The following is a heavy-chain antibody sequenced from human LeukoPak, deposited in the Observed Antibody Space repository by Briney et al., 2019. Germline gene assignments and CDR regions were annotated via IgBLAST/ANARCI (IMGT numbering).Heavy chain of an antibody. J-gene: IGHJ4*02. CDR2: INHSGST. CDR3: ARLRYFDWLRDTIFDY. V-gene: IGHV4-34*01. Sequence: TASETLSLTCTVSGGSISSYYWSWIRQPPGKGLEWIGEINHSGSTNYNPSLKSRVTISVDTSKNQFSLKLSSVTAADTAVYYCARLRYFDWLRDTIFDYWGQGTLVTVSS. CDR1: GGSISSYY. D-gene: IGHD3-9*01.